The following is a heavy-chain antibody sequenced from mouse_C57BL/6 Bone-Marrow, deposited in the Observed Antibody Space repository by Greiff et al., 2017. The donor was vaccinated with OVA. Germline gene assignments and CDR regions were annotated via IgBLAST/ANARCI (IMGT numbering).Heavy chain of an antibody. D-gene: IGHD2-2*01. Sequence: VQLKQSGPGLVKPSQSLSLTCSVTGYSITSGYYWNWIRQFPGNKLEWMGYISYDGSNNYNPSLKNRISITRDTSKNQFFLKLNSVTTEDTATYYCARSLYGYDARDPSVDYWGQGTSVTVSS. CDR3: ARSLYGYDARDPSVDY. J-gene: IGHJ4*01. CDR1: GYSITSGYY. CDR2: ISYDGSN. V-gene: IGHV3-6*01.